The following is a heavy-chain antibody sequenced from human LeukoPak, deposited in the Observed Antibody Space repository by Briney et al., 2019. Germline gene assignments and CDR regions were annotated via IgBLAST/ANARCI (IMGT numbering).Heavy chain of an antibody. CDR1: GFTFSNYA. CDR3: ANVEWPPDY. Sequence: PGGSLRLSCAASGFTFSNYAMSWVRQAPGKGLEWVSAISGSAGNTYYADSVKGRFTISRDNSRNTQYLQMNSLRAEDTAIYYCANVEWPPDYWGQGTLVTVSS. D-gene: IGHD1-26*01. J-gene: IGHJ4*02. V-gene: IGHV3-23*01. CDR2: ISGSAGNT.